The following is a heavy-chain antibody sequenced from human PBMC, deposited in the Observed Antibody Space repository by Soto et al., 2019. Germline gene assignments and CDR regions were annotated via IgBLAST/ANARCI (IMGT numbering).Heavy chain of an antibody. CDR2: LYWDVDK. V-gene: IGHV2-5*02. J-gene: IGHJ4*02. CDR3: EHTMAPRIFDS. CDR1: GFSRITSGVG. Sequence: QITLKEAGPTLVKPTQTLTLTCSFSGFSRITSGVGVGWIRQPPGTALEWLAVLYWDVDKGYSTSLNSRLTLTKDTAQYPGVLTRTTMDPADTATYYGEHTMAPRIFDSGGQGILVTVSS.